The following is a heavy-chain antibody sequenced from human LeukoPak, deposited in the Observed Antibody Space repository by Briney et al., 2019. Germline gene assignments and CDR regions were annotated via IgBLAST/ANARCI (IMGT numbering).Heavy chain of an antibody. J-gene: IGHJ6*03. D-gene: IGHD2-21*01. CDR2: ISGSGGST. CDR1: GFTFSSYA. V-gene: IGHV3-23*01. Sequence: PGGSLRLSCAASGFTFSSYAMSWVRPAPGKGPEWVSAISGSGGSTYYADSVKGRFTVSRDNAKKSLYLQMNSLRAEDTAVFYCARDPGDYYYYYMDVWGKGTTVTVSS. CDR3: ARDPGDYYYYYMDV.